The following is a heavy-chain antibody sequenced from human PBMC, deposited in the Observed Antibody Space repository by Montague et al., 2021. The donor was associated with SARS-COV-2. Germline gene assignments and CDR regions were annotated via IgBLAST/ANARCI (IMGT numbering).Heavy chain of an antibody. Sequence: SETLSLTCTVSGVSVTDYYWSWIRQPPGKGLEWVGDVLYNKGTNFNPSLKSRVAISVDTSKNQFSLRLTSVTAADTAFYHCARHPHYDGLNGPPDFWDQGALVTVSS. CDR3: ARHPHYDGLNGPPDF. V-gene: IGHV4-59*08. CDR1: GVSVTDYY. J-gene: IGHJ4*02. D-gene: IGHD3-9*01. CDR2: VLYNKGT.